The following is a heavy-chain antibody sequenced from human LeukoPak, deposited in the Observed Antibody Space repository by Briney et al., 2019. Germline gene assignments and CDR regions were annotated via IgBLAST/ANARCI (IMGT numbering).Heavy chain of an antibody. Sequence: GGSLRLSCAASRFTFSTYWMHWVRQAPGKGLVWVSRINSDGSSIGYADSVKGRFTISRDNAKNTLYLQMNSLRAEDTALYYCLGSSARWGFDYWGQGTLVTV. CDR3: LGSSARWGFDY. CDR1: RFTFSTYW. V-gene: IGHV3-74*01. CDR2: INSDGSSI. J-gene: IGHJ4*02. D-gene: IGHD6-19*01.